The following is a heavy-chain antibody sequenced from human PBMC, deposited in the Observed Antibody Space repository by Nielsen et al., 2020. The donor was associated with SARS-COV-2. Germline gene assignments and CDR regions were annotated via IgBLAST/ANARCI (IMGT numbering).Heavy chain of an antibody. CDR3: ARDGWGYSGYDFYYYGMDV. D-gene: IGHD5-12*01. J-gene: IGHJ6*02. V-gene: IGHV3-11*01. CDR2: ISSSGSTI. CDR1: VVTFSAYY. Sequence: GGSLRLSSAASVVTFSAYYMSWIRQAPGKGLEWVSYISSSGSTIYYAGSVKGRFTISRDNAKNSLYLQMNSLRAEDTAVYYCARDGWGYSGYDFYYYGMDVWGQGTTVTVSS.